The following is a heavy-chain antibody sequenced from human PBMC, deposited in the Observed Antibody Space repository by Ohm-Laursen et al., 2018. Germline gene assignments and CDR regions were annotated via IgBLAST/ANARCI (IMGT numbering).Heavy chain of an antibody. J-gene: IGHJ4*02. CDR1: GFTFSDYY. CDR3: ARVYDSSGYYTSGDY. Sequence: SLRLSCAASGFTFSDYYMSWIRQAPGKGLEWVSYISSSGSTIYYADSVKGRFTISRDNAKNSLYLQMNSLRAEDTAVYYCARVYDSSGYYTSGDYWGQGTLVTVSS. D-gene: IGHD3-22*01. CDR2: ISSSGSTI. V-gene: IGHV3-11*01.